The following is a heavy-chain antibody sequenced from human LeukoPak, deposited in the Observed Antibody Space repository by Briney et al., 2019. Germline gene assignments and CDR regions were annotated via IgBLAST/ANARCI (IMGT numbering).Heavy chain of an antibody. Sequence: ASVKVSCKASGGTFSSYAISWVRQAPGQGLEWMGGIIPIFGTANYAQKFQGRVTITADESTSTAYMELSSLRSEDTAVYYCARENYGGGWYDYWGQGTLVTVSS. CDR1: GGTFSSYA. CDR3: ARENYGGGWYDY. J-gene: IGHJ4*02. D-gene: IGHD6-19*01. CDR2: IIPIFGTA. V-gene: IGHV1-69*13.